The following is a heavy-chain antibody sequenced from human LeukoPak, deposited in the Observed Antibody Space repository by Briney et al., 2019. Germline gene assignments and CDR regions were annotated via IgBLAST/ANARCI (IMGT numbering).Heavy chain of an antibody. Sequence: HPGGSLRLSCAASGITVSSYYMSWVRRAPGKGLEWVSVIYGGGGTYYADSAKGRFAISRDNSKNTLYLQISSLRAEDTAIYYCTRHQYDAFEIWGQGTMVTVSS. CDR1: GITVSSYY. CDR2: IYGGGGT. V-gene: IGHV3-53*01. D-gene: IGHD4-11*01. J-gene: IGHJ3*02. CDR3: TRHQYDAFEI.